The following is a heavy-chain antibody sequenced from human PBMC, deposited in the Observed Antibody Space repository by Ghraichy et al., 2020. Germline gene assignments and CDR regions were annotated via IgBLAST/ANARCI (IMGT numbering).Heavy chain of an antibody. D-gene: IGHD3-9*01. J-gene: IGHJ4*02. V-gene: IGHV4-30-4*01. CDR1: GDSISSGDYY. CDR3: ARDHKYNILPGFDY. CDR2: VFYSGST. Sequence: SETLSLTCTVSGDSISSGDYYWSWIRQSPGKGLEWIGYVFYSGSTYYNPSLKSRVSISIDTSKNQFSLRLNSVTAADTAVYCCARDHKYNILPGFDYWGQGTLVTVSS.